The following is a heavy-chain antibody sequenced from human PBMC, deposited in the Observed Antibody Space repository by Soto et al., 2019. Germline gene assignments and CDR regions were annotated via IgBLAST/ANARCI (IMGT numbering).Heavy chain of an antibody. Sequence: SETLSLTCAVYSGSFSGHFWSWIRQPPGKGLEWIGEINLAGGTNYNPSLKSRVTISIDKSNNQFFLKLTSVTAADKAVYYCARNQRIYDILTGYYKGPFDSWGQGTLGT. V-gene: IGHV4-34*01. J-gene: IGHJ4*02. CDR2: INLAGGT. CDR1: SGSFSGHF. D-gene: IGHD3-9*01. CDR3: ARNQRIYDILTGYYKGPFDS.